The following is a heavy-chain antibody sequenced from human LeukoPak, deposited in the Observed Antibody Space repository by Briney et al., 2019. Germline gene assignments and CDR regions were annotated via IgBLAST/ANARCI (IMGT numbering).Heavy chain of an antibody. D-gene: IGHD3-3*02. CDR1: GFTFSSYA. CDR2: TSASGATS. V-gene: IGHV3-23*01. Sequence: GVSLRLYCAASGFTFSSYAMIRLPQAPGKGLEGVFTTSASGATSYYTDHVRGRITISRDNCKDNMHLQMMSLRAADTAVYYCAKSPDVALVNFDYWGQGSLVTVSS. CDR3: AKSPDVALVNFDY. J-gene: IGHJ4*02.